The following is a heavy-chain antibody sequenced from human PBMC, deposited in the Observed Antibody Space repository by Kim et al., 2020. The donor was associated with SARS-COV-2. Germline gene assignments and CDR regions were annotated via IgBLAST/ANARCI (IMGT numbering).Heavy chain of an antibody. V-gene: IGHV1-3*01. CDR1: GYTFTSYA. J-gene: IGHJ6*02. D-gene: IGHD6-13*01. CDR3: ARDSESSSWHYYYYYGMDV. CDR2: INAGNGNT. Sequence: ASVKVSCKASGYTFTSYAMHWVRQAPGQRLEWMGWINAGNGNTKYSQKFQGRVTITRDTSASTAYMELSSLRSEDTAVHYCARDSESSSWHYYYYYGMDVWGQGTTVTVSS.